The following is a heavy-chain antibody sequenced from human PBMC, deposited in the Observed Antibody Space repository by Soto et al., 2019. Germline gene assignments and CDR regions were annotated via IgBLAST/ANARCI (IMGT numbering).Heavy chain of an antibody. Sequence: PGGSLRLSCAASGFTFSSYGMHWVRQAPGKGLEWVGVISYDGSNKYYADSVKGRFTISRDNSKNTLYLQMNSLRAEDTAVYYCAKPNSGWYGPLDSWGQGALVTVSS. CDR1: GFTFSSYG. J-gene: IGHJ4*02. D-gene: IGHD6-19*01. V-gene: IGHV3-30*18. CDR3: AKPNSGWYGPLDS. CDR2: ISYDGSNK.